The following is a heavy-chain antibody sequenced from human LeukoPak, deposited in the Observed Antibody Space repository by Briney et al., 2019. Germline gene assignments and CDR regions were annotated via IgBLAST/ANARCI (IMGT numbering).Heavy chain of an antibody. D-gene: IGHD4-23*01. CDR3: ARSDYGGNSDY. V-gene: IGHV4-39*07. Sequence: PSETLSLTCTVSGVSISSTTDYWGWVRQPPGKGLEWIGSMYYGGSTYYNPSLKSRVTMSLDKSKNQFSLKLSSVTAAETAMYYCARSDYGGNSDYWGQGTLVTVSS. CDR2: MYYGGST. CDR1: GVSISSTTDY. J-gene: IGHJ4*02.